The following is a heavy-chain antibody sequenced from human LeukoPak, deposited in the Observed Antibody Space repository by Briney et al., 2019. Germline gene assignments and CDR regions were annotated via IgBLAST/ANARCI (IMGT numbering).Heavy chain of an antibody. J-gene: IGHJ4*02. D-gene: IGHD3-3*01. CDR3: AREHSTTRYDDYFDY. CDR2: IKQDGSAE. CDR1: GFTFSSSW. V-gene: IGHV3-7*01. Sequence: GGSLRLSCAASGFTFSSSWMSWVRQAPGKGLEWVADIKQDGSAENYVDSVKGRFTISRDNAKNSLYLQMNSLRAEDTAVYYCAREHSTTRYDDYFDYWGQGTLVTVSS.